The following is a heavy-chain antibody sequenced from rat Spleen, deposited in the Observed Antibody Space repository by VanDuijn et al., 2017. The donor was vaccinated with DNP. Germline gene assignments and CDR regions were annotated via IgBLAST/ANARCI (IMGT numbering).Heavy chain of an antibody. CDR2: ISYDGGST. V-gene: IGHV5-7*01. CDR1: GFTFSDYN. J-gene: IGHJ2*01. D-gene: IGHD4-3*01. Sequence: EVQLVESGGGLVQPGRSLKLSCTASGFTFSDYNMAWVRQAPQKGLEWVATISYDGGSTHYPDSVKGRFTISRDNAKNTLYLQMNSLRSEDMATYYCVRWNSGHFDYWGQGVMVPVSS. CDR3: VRWNSGHFDY.